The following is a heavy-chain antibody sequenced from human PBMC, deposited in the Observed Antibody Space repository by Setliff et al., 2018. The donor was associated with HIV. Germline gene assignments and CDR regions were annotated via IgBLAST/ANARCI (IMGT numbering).Heavy chain of an antibody. Sequence: SETLSLTCTVSGSSISSNYYWAWIRQAPGKGLEWIGCIDASANTYYIPSLKSRATISIDTSKNQLSLKMRSVTAADTAVYYCARIGSGWSVGWFDPWGQGTLVTVSS. CDR3: ARIGSGWSVGWFDP. CDR1: GSSISSNYY. D-gene: IGHD6-13*01. CDR2: IDASANT. J-gene: IGHJ5*02. V-gene: IGHV4-38-2*02.